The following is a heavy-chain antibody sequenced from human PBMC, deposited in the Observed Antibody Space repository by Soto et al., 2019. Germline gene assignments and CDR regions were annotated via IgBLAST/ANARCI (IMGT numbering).Heavy chain of an antibody. CDR1: GGSFSTYY. J-gene: IGHJ3*02. D-gene: IGHD6-19*01. V-gene: IGHV4-34*01. CDR3: ARGGSNGWQVAFDI. CDR2: INHSGSN. Sequence: SETLSLTCVVSGGSFSTYYYNWIRQSPGKGLEWIGEINHSGSNDYSPSLKSRVTMSLDTSKNHFSLKLTSVTAADTAVYYCARGGSNGWQVAFDIWGQGTMVTVSS.